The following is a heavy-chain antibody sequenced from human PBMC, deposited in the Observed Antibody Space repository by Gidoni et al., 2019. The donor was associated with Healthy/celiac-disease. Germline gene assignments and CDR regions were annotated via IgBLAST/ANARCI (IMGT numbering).Heavy chain of an antibody. Sequence: QVQLVQSGAEVKKPGSSGKVSCKASGGNFSSYAISWGRQAPGQGLEWMGGIIPIFSTANYAQKFQGRVTITADESTSTAYMELSSLRSEDTAVYYCARILCLGGYNCQYFQHWGQGTLVTVSS. CDR1: GGNFSSYA. CDR2: IIPIFSTA. D-gene: IGHD5-12*01. CDR3: ARILCLGGYNCQYFQH. V-gene: IGHV1-69*01. J-gene: IGHJ1*01.